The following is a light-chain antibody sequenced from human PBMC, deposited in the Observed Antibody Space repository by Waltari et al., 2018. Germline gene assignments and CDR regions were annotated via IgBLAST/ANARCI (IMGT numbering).Light chain of an antibody. V-gene: IGKV1-5*03. CDR3: QEYDSSSPSLT. CDR1: QSISGR. CDR2: KAS. Sequence: DIQMTQSPSTLSASVGDRVTITCRASQSISGRLAWYQQKPGKAPRLLSYKASSLESGVPSRFSGSGSGTDFTFTITSLQPDDFETYYCQEYDSSSPSLTFGGGTKVDIK. J-gene: IGKJ4*01.